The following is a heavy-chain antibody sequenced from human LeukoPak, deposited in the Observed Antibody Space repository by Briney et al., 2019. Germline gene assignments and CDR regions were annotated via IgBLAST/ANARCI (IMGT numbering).Heavy chain of an antibody. V-gene: IGHV1-69*05. J-gene: IGHJ4*02. D-gene: IGHD4-23*01. Sequence: GASVKVSCKASGGTCSSYAISWVRQAPGQGLEWMGGIIPIFGTANYAQKFQGRVTITTDESTSTAYMELSSLRSEDTAVYYCARGYGGNSGDYFDYWGQGTLVTVSS. CDR2: IIPIFGTA. CDR1: GGTCSSYA. CDR3: ARGYGGNSGDYFDY.